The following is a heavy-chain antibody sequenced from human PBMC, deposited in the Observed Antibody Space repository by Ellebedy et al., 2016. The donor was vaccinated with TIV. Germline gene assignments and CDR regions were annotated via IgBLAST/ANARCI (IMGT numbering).Heavy chain of an antibody. D-gene: IGHD6-19*01. J-gene: IGHJ6*02. CDR1: GGTFVNFA. Sequence: AASVKVSCKASGGTFVNFAFSWVRQAPGQRLEWKGWINAGNGNTKYSQKFQGRVTITRDTSASTVYMELSSLRSEDTDVYYCASTPSGFTRSFFYYGMDVWGQGTTVTVSS. V-gene: IGHV1-3*01. CDR3: ASTPSGFTRSFFYYGMDV. CDR2: INAGNGNT.